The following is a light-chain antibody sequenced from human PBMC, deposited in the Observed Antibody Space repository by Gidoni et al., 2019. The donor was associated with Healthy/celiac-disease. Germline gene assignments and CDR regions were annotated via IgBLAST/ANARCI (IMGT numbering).Light chain of an antibody. CDR3: QQSYSTPET. V-gene: IGKV1-39*01. CDR2: AAS. J-gene: IGKJ5*01. CDR1: QSISSY. Sequence: DIQMTQSPSSLSASVGDRVTITCRASQSISSYLNWYQQKPGKAPKLLIYAASSLQSGVPSRLSGSGSGTDFTLTISSLQPEDFATYYCQQSYSTPETFXQXTRLEIK.